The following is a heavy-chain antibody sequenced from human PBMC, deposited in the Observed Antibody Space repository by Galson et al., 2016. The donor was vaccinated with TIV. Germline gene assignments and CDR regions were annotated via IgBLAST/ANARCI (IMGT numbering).Heavy chain of an antibody. CDR3: ARAPGYHDSSAYYLA. J-gene: IGHJ5*02. D-gene: IGHD3-22*01. CDR2: IIGMFGTT. CDR1: GGTFSSYA. V-gene: IGHV1-69*13. Sequence: SVKVSCKASGGTFSSYAFSWVRQAPGQGLEWMGRIIGMFGTTNYAQKFQGRVTITADELTSTVYMELSGLTSEDTAVYYCARAPGYHDSSAYYLAWGQGTLVTVSS.